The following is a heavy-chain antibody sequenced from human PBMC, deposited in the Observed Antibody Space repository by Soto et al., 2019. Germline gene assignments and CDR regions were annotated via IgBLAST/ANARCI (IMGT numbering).Heavy chain of an antibody. CDR3: ARDLGIAVACIVSARYFDL. V-gene: IGHV3-21*01. Sequence: GGSLRLSCAASGFTFSSYSMNWVRQAPGKGLEWVSSISSSSSYIYYADSVKGRFTISRDNAKNSLYLQMNSLRAEDTAVYYCARDLGIAVACIVSARYFDLWGRGTLVTVSS. D-gene: IGHD6-19*01. CDR1: GFTFSSYS. CDR2: ISSSSSYI. J-gene: IGHJ2*01.